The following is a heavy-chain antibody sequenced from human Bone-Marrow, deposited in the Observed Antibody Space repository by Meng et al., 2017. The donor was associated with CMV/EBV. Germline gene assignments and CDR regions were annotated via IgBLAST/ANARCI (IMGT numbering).Heavy chain of an antibody. V-gene: IGHV4-34*01. CDR3: ARPTYTISSPFDY. D-gene: IGHD6-6*01. CDR1: GGSFSGYY. J-gene: IGHJ4*02. Sequence: GSLRLSCDVYGGSFSGYYWSWIRQPPGSGLEWIGEINHSGSTRYNPSLKSRVTMSVDTSKDQFSLKLTSVTAADTAVYYCARPTYTISSPFDYWGQGSLVTVYS. CDR2: INHSGST.